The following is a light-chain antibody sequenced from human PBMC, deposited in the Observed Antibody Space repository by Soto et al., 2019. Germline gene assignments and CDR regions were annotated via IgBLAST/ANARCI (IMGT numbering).Light chain of an antibody. CDR3: QKYNSAPLT. Sequence: ETVMTQSPVTLSVSPGERATLSCRASQSVAINLAWYQQRPGQAPRLLIYGASTRATGIPARFSGSGSGTEFTLTISSLQSEDFAAYYCQKYNSAPLTFGGGTKVEIK. CDR1: QSVAIN. J-gene: IGKJ4*01. V-gene: IGKV3-15*01. CDR2: GAS.